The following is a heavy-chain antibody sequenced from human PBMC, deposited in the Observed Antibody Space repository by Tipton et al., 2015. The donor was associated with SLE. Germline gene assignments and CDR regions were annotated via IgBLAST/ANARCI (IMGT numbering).Heavy chain of an antibody. V-gene: IGHV4-39*07. Sequence: TLSLTCTVSGDSISSSGHYWGWIRQPPGKGLEWIGEINHSGSTNYNPSLKRRVTISVDTSKNQFSLRLSSVTAVDTAVYYCARRAGDSYNSPFDYWGQGNLVTVSS. CDR1: GDSISSSGHY. CDR2: INHSGST. J-gene: IGHJ4*02. CDR3: ARRAGDSYNSPFDY. D-gene: IGHD5-24*01.